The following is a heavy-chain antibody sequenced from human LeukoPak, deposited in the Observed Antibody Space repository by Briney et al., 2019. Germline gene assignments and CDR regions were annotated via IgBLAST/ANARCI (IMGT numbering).Heavy chain of an antibody. J-gene: IGHJ6*03. D-gene: IGHD3-10*01. Sequence: HPGGSLRLSCVVSGLSFSRFWMTWGRQAPGKGLEWVANINEDGSEKYYVDSVKGRFTISRDSAKNSLYLQMNSLRAEDTAVYYCARVFGGYYYYMDVWGKGTTVTISS. CDR2: INEDGSEK. CDR1: GLSFSRFW. V-gene: IGHV3-7*01. CDR3: ARVFGGYYYYMDV.